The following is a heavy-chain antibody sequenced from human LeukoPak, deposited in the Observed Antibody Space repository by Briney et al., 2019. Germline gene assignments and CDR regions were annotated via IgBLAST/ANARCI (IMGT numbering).Heavy chain of an antibody. V-gene: IGHV3-30*18. CDR1: GFTFSCFG. Sequence: GESLKISCEASGFTFSCFGMHWVRQSPGKGLEWVAVISYDGSNQYYADSVKGRFTISRDNSKNTLFMQMNSLRAEDTAVYYCAKDKSIAVAGTNDYFDYWGQGTLVTVSS. J-gene: IGHJ4*02. CDR2: ISYDGSNQ. CDR3: AKDKSIAVAGTNDYFDY. D-gene: IGHD6-19*01.